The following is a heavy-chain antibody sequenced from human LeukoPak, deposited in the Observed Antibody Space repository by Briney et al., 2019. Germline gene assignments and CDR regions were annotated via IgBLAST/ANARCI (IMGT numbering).Heavy chain of an antibody. J-gene: IGHJ4*02. V-gene: IGHV3-72*01. CDR3: ASIRGTFGY. D-gene: IGHD1-26*01. CDR1: GFTFSDHF. CDR2: TRNKANSYIT. Sequence: GGSLRLSCAASGFTFSDHFLDWVRQAPGKGLQWVGRTRNKANSYITEYAASVKGRFTISRDDSKNSLYLQMSSLKTDDTAMYYCASIRGTFGYWGQGTLVTVSS.